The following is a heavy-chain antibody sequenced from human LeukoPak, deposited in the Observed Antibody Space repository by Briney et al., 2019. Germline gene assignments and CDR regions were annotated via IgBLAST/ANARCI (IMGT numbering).Heavy chain of an antibody. D-gene: IGHD2-15*01. V-gene: IGHV3-30-3*01. Sequence: GRSLRLSCAASGFTFSGYAMHWVRQAPGKGLEWVAVISYDGSNKYYADSVKGRFTISRDNSKNTLYLQMNSLRAEDTAVYYCAMEQRKYSAGFTIDYWGQGTLVTVSS. J-gene: IGHJ4*02. CDR2: ISYDGSNK. CDR1: GFTFSGYA. CDR3: AMEQRKYSAGFTIDY.